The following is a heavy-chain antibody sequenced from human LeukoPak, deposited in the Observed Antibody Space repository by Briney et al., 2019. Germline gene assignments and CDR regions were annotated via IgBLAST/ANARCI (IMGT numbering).Heavy chain of an antibody. D-gene: IGHD1-26*01. CDR3: ARARGGSYCNY. Sequence: GGSLRLSCAASGFTFSSCWMHWVRQAPGKGLVWISRITTDGMYTAYADSVKGRFTISRDNAKNTLYLQMNSLRADDTAVYYCARARGGSYCNYWGQGTLVTVSS. CDR2: ITTDGMYT. J-gene: IGHJ4*02. V-gene: IGHV3-74*01. CDR1: GFTFSSCW.